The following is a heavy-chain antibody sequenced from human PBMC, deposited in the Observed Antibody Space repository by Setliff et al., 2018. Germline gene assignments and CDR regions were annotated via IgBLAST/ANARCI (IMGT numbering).Heavy chain of an antibody. D-gene: IGHD6-13*01. CDR2: IRGRTDNYAT. V-gene: IGHV3-73*01. CDR1: GFSFSGSA. CDR3: AAAPAGSDVFDM. J-gene: IGHJ3*02. Sequence: SGGSLRLSCAASGFSFSGSAVYWVRQASVKGLEWIGRIRGRTDNYATAYAASVRGRFTISRDDSKNAAYLQMNSLKTEDTAVYYCAAAPAGSDVFDMWGQGTMVTVSS.